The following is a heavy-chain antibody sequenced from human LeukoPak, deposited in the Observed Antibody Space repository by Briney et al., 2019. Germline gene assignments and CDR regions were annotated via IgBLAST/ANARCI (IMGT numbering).Heavy chain of an antibody. J-gene: IGHJ2*01. CDR2: INPSGGST. Sequence: ASVKVSCKASGYSFASYGVSWVRQAPGQGLEWMGIINPSGGSTSYAQKFQGRVTMTRDTSTSTVYMELSSLRSEDTAVYYCARTGGSYYPYYYFDLWGRGTLVTVSS. CDR3: ARTGGSYYPYYYFDL. CDR1: GYSFASYG. V-gene: IGHV1-46*01. D-gene: IGHD1-26*01.